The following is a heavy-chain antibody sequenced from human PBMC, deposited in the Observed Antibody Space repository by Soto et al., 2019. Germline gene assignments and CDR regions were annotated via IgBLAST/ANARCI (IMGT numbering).Heavy chain of an antibody. CDR3: ARRYGASFPY. Sequence: PSETLSLTCTVSGGSISSYYWSWIRQPPGKGLEWIGYIYYSGSTNYNPSLKSRVTISVDTSKNQFSLKLSSVTAADTAVYYCARRYGASFPYWGQGTLVTVS. CDR2: IYYSGST. CDR1: GGSISSYY. D-gene: IGHD3-10*01. J-gene: IGHJ1*01. V-gene: IGHV4-59*01.